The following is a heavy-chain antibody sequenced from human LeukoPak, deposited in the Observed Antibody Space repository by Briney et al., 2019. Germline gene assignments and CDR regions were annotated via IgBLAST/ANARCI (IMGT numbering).Heavy chain of an antibody. CDR1: GFTFGTFG. V-gene: IGHV3-33*08. D-gene: IGHD2-15*01. J-gene: IGHJ4*02. Sequence: PGGSLRLPCAASGFTFGTFGMHWVRQAPGKGLEWVAVIWYDGSNKYYADSVKGRFTISRDNSKNTLYLQMNSLRAEDTAVYYCAREGTHCSGGSCYYDFDYWGQGTLVTVSS. CDR2: IWYDGSNK. CDR3: AREGTHCSGGSCYYDFDY.